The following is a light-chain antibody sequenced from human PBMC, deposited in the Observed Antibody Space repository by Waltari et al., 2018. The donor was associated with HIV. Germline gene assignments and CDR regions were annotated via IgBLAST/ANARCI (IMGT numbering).Light chain of an antibody. CDR2: EVS. J-gene: IGLJ3*02. CDR3: SSYTSSSTLRV. V-gene: IGLV2-14*01. Sequence: QSALTQPASVSGSPGQSITISCTGTSSDVGGYNYVSWYQQHPVKAPKLMIYEVSKRPSGVSNRFSGSKSGNTASLTISGRQAEDEADYYCSSYTSSSTLRVFGGGTKLTVL. CDR1: SSDVGGYNY.